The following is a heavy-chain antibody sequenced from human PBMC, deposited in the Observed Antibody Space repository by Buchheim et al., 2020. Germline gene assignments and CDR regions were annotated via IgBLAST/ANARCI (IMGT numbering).Heavy chain of an antibody. CDR1: GGTFSSYA. Sequence: QVQLVQSGAEVKKPGSSVKVSCKASGGTFSSYAISWVRQAPGQGLEWMGGIIPIFGTANYAQKFQGRVTITADKSTSTAYMELSSLRSDDTAVYYCAREYYDILTGYYTSRDPRPNGMDVWGQGTT. J-gene: IGHJ6*02. CDR3: AREYYDILTGYYTSRDPRPNGMDV. CDR2: IIPIFGTA. D-gene: IGHD3-9*01. V-gene: IGHV1-69*06.